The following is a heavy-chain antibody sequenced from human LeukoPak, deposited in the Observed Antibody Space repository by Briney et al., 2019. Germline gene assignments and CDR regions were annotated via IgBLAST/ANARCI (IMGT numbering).Heavy chain of an antibody. D-gene: IGHD4-23*01. CDR1: GFTFSNCA. J-gene: IGHJ4*02. V-gene: IGHV3-30-3*01. Sequence: GGSLRLSCAASGFTFSNCAMHWVRQAPGKGLEWVALISYDGSNIFYADSVKGRFTISRDNSKNTLYLQMNSLRVEDTALYYCAREMTTVVGKNFDYWGQGTLVTVSS. CDR3: AREMTTVVGKNFDY. CDR2: ISYDGSNI.